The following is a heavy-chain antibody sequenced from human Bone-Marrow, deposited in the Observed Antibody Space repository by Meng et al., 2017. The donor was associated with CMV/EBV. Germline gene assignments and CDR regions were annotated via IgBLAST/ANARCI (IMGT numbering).Heavy chain of an antibody. Sequence: QEQLQQWGAGLLKRSETLSLTCAVYGGSFSGYYWSWIRQPPGKVLEWIGEINHSGSTNYNPSLKSRVTISVDTSKNQFSLKLSSVTAADTAVYYCTGYQLLGSISYFDYWGQGTLVTVSS. CDR2: INHSGST. V-gene: IGHV4-34*01. J-gene: IGHJ4*02. CDR1: GGSFSGYY. CDR3: TGYQLLGSISYFDY. D-gene: IGHD2-2*01.